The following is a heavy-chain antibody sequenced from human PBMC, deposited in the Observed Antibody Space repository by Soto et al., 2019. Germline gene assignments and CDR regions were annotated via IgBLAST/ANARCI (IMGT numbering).Heavy chain of an antibody. J-gene: IGHJ3*02. Sequence: PSETLSLTCTVSGGSISSGTYYWGWIRQPPGRGLEWIGSIFYDGSTYYNPSLKSRVTISADASKNQFSVKVSSVTATDTAVYYCVIHADRGSYRRLFDIWGQGTMVTVSS. CDR1: GGSISSGTYY. CDR2: IFYDGST. V-gene: IGHV4-39*01. CDR3: VIHADRGSYRRLFDI. D-gene: IGHD1-26*01.